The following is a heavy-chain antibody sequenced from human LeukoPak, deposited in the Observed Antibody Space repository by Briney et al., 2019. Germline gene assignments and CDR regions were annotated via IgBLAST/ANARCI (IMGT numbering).Heavy chain of an antibody. CDR2: ISYDGNHK. J-gene: IGHJ4*02. CDR3: ARARNGTLKY. V-gene: IGHV3-30*01. D-gene: IGHD1-26*01. Sequence: GGSLRLSCAASGFTFSHYAMHWVRQAPGKGLEWVAVISYDGNHKYYADSVKGRFTISRDNSKNTLYVQMNSLRAEDTAVYYCARARNGTLKYWGQGTLVTVCS. CDR1: GFTFSHYA.